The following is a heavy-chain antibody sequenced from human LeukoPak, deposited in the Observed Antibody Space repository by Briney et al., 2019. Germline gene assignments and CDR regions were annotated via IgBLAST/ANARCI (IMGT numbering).Heavy chain of an antibody. Sequence: GGSLRLSCAASGFTFGDYDINWVRQDPGKGLQWVGLISSKAYGGTTEYAASVKGRFTISRDDSKSIAYLQMNSLKTEDTAVYYCAPSSGSWYYYGMDVWGQGTTVTVSS. CDR3: APSSGSWYYYGMDV. J-gene: IGHJ6*02. CDR2: ISSKAYGGTT. V-gene: IGHV3-49*04. D-gene: IGHD3-10*01. CDR1: GFTFGDYD.